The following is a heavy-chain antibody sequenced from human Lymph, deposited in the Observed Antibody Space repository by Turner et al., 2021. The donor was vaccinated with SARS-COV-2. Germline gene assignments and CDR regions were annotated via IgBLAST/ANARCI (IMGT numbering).Heavy chain of an antibody. V-gene: IGHV3-43*02. CDR3: AKEGLSGRRLQFVPYFAY. Sequence: EVQLVESGGGVVQPGGSLRLSCAASGFTFDDYAMLWVRQAPGKGLEWVSIISGDGGSTYYADSVKGRFTISRDDSKNSLCLQINSLRTEDTALYYCAKEGLSGRRLQFVPYFAYWGQGTLVSVSS. CDR1: GFTFDDYA. J-gene: IGHJ4*02. CDR2: ISGDGGST. D-gene: IGHD5-12*01.